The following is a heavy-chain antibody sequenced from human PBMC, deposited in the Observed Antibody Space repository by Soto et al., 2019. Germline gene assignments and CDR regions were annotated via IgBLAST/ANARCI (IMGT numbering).Heavy chain of an antibody. J-gene: IGHJ3*01. D-gene: IGHD2-21*02. Sequence: EVQLLESGGGLVQPGGSLRLSCAASGFTFTNYAMSWVRQAPGKGLEWGSTVSGGGDGTYYADSVKGRFSTSRDNSRKTVYLQRNSLRAEDTAVYYCAKKGLGSLATYCNYGDCHYAFDLWGQGTIVTVSS. CDR3: AKKGLGSLATYCNYGDCHYAFDL. CDR2: VSGGGDGT. CDR1: GFTFTNYA. V-gene: IGHV3-23*01.